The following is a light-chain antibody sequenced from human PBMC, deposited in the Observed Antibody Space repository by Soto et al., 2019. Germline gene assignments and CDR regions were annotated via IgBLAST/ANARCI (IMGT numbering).Light chain of an antibody. CDR2: SNN. Sequence: QSVLTQPPSASGTPGQRGTISCSGSSSNIGSNTVNWYQQLPGTAPKLLIYSNNQRPSGVPDRFSGSKSGTSASLAISGLHSEYEADYYCAAWDDSLNGVFGGRTKLTVL. CDR3: AAWDDSLNGV. CDR1: SSNIGSNT. V-gene: IGLV1-44*01. J-gene: IGLJ3*02.